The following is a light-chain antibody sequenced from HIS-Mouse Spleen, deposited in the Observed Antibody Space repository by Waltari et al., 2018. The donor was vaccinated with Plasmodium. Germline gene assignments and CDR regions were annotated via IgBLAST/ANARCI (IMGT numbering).Light chain of an antibody. CDR1: QSVLYSSNNKNY. CDR2: WAS. Sequence: VMTQSPDSLAVSLGERATINCKSSQSVLYSSNNKNYLAWYQQKPGQPPKLLIYWASTRESGVPDRFSGSGSGTDFTLTISSLQAEDVAVYYCQQYYSTPLTFGGGTKVEIK. V-gene: IGKV4-1*01. J-gene: IGKJ4*01. CDR3: QQYYSTPLT.